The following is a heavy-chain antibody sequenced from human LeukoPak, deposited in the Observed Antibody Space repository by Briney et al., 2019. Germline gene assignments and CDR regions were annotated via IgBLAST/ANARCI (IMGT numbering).Heavy chain of an antibody. J-gene: IGHJ3*02. CDR2: IYYSGST. CDR1: GGSISSGDYY. V-gene: IGHV4-30-4*08. CDR3: AREEGSDAFDI. Sequence: KASETLSLTCTVSGGSISSGDYYWSWIRQPPGKGLEWIGYIYYSGSTYYNPSLKSRVTISVDTSKNQFSLKLSSVTAADTAVYYCAREEGSDAFDIWGQGTMVTVSS.